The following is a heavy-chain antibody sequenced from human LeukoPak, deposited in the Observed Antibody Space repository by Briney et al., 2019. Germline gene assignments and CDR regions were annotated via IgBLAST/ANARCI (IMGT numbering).Heavy chain of an antibody. CDR3: ARVPWNDVSTPRFSRYYFDY. CDR1: GFTFSSYW. V-gene: IGHV3-74*01. D-gene: IGHD1-1*01. Sequence: GGSLRLSCAASGFTFSSYWMHWVRQAPGKGLVWVSRIDSDGSSTSYADSVKGRFTISRDNAKNTLYLQMNSLRAEDTAVYYCARVPWNDVSTPRFSRYYFDYWGQGTLVTVSS. CDR2: IDSDGSST. J-gene: IGHJ4*02.